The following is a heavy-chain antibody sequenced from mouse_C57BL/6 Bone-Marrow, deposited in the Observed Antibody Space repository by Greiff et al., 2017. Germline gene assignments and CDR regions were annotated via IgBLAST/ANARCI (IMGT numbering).Heavy chain of an antibody. CDR3: DIYCYEGVFDY. Sequence: EVQLQESVAELVRPGASVKLSCTASGFNIKNTYMHWVKQRHEQGLEWIGRIDPAHGNTKYAPKFQGKATITADTSSNTAYLQISSLTSADTALYYCDIYCYEGVFDYWGQGTTLTVSS. J-gene: IGHJ2*01. D-gene: IGHD1-1*01. CDR1: GFNIKNTY. V-gene: IGHV14-3*01. CDR2: IDPAHGNT.